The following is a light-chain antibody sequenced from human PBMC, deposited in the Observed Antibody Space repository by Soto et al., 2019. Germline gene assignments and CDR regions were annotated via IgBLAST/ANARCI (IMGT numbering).Light chain of an antibody. CDR3: CSYAQTSPYF. Sequence: QSALTQPASVSVSPGQSITISCTGTSSDVGGYNLVSWHQLRPGKAPKLIIYAATRRPSGVSNRFSGSKSGNTASLTISGLQAEDEADYYCCSYAQTSPYFFATGTKVTDL. V-gene: IGLV2-23*01. J-gene: IGLJ1*01. CDR2: AAT. CDR1: SSDVGGYNL.